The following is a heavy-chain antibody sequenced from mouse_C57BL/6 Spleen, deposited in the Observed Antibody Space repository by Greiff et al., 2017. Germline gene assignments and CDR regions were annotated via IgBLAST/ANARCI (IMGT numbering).Heavy chain of an antibody. CDR3: ARLITTVVATGYFDY. D-gene: IGHD1-1*01. J-gene: IGHJ2*01. CDR1: GFTFSSYT. CDR2: ISGGGGNT. V-gene: IGHV5-9*01. Sequence: EVKLVESGGGLVKPGGSLKLSCAASGFTFSSYTMSWVRQTPEKRLEWVATISGGGGNTYYPDSVKGRFTISRDNAKNTLYLQMSSLRSEDTALYYCARLITTVVATGYFDYWGQGTTLTVSS.